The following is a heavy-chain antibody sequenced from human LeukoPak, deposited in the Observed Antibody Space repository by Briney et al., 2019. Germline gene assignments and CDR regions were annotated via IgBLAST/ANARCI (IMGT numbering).Heavy chain of an antibody. CDR2: IRYDGSNK. D-gene: IGHD3-10*01. J-gene: IGHJ4*02. CDR3: AKVGTGFGELSPDDY. Sequence: PGGSLRLSCAASGFTFSSYGMHWVRQAPGKGLEWVAFIRYDGSNKYYADSVKGRFTISRDNSKNTLYLQMNSLRAEDTAVYNCAKVGTGFGELSPDDYRGQGTLVTVSS. CDR1: GFTFSSYG. V-gene: IGHV3-30*02.